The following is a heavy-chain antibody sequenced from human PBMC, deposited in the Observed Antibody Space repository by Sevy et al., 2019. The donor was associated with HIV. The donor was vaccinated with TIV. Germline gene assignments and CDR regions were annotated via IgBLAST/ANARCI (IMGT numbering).Heavy chain of an antibody. V-gene: IGHV3-30*02. J-gene: IGHJ4*02. CDR3: AKYPTQQLAHSPFDY. D-gene: IGHD6-13*01. CDR2: IRYDGSNK. CDR1: GFTFSSYG. Sequence: GGSLRLSCAASGFTFSSYGMLWVRQAPGKGLEWVAFIRYDGSNKYYADSVKGRFTISRDNSKNTLYLQMNSLRAEDTAVYYCAKYPTQQLAHSPFDYWGQGTLVTVSS.